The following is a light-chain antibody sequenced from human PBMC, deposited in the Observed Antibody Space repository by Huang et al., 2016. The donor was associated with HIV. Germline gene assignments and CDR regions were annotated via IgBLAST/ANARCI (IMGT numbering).Light chain of an antibody. J-gene: IGKJ1*01. CDR2: LGS. V-gene: IGKV2-28*01. CDR1: ESLLHTNGNTY. CDR3: MQALQTPWT. Sequence: DIVMTQSPLSLPVTPGESASISCRSSESLLHTNGNTYLNWYLQKPGQSPHLLIYLGSNRASGVPDRFSGSGSGTDFTLKISRVQAEDVGVYYCMQALQTPWTFGQGTKLEVK.